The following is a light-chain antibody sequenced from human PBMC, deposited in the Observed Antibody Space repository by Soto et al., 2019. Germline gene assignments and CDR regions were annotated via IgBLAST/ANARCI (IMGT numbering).Light chain of an antibody. CDR3: QKYNSARALT. Sequence: DIQMTQSPSTLSASVGDRVTITCRASQTISSWLAWYQQKPGKAPKLLIYKASSLESGVPSRFSGSGSGTEFTLTISSLQPDDFATYYCQKYNSARALTFGGGTKVDIK. V-gene: IGKV1-5*03. CDR1: QTISSW. J-gene: IGKJ4*01. CDR2: KAS.